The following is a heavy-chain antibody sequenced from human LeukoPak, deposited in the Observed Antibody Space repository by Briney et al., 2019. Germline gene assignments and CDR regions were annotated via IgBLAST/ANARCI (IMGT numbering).Heavy chain of an antibody. D-gene: IGHD6-13*01. J-gene: IGHJ4*02. CDR2: IRSKANGYAT. Sequence: GGSLRLSCAASGFAFRGSAMHWVRQASGKGLEWLGRIRSKANGYATAYAASVKGRFTISRDDSQNTAFLQMNSLKIEDTAVYYCTSSHSSSYYYFDYWGQGTLVTVSS. V-gene: IGHV3-73*01. CDR3: TSSHSSSYYYFDY. CDR1: GFAFRGSA.